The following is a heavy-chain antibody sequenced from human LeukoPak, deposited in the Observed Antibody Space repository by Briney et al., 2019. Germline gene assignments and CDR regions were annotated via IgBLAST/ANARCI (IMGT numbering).Heavy chain of an antibody. CDR3: AREEGGVIVATISVNY. V-gene: IGHV4-39*02. D-gene: IGHD5-12*01. J-gene: IGHJ4*02. CDR2: IYYSGNT. Sequence: PSETLSLTCTVSGVSISSSNSYWGWIRQPPGKGLEWIGSIYYSGNTYYNASLKSQVSISIDTPKNQFSLRLTSVTAADTAVYYCAREEGGVIVATISVNYWGQGTLVTVSS. CDR1: GVSISSSNSY.